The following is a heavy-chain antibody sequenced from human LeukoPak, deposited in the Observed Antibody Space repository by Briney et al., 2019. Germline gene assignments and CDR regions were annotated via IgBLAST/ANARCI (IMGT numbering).Heavy chain of an antibody. V-gene: IGHV4-39*07. CDR3: ASHIVGAKGWIDY. J-gene: IGHJ4*02. Sequence: SETLSLTCTVSGGSISTSNYYWGWIRQPPGKGLEWIGNIYYDGSTYYNPSLKSRVTISVDTSKNQFSLKLSSVTAADTAVYYCASHIVGAKGWIDYWGQGTLVTVSS. CDR2: IYYDGST. D-gene: IGHD1-26*01. CDR1: GGSISTSNYY.